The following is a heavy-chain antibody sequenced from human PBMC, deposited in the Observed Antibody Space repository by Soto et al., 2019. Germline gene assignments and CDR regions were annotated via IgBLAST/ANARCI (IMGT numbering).Heavy chain of an antibody. CDR1: GFTFSTYA. Sequence: PGGSLRLSCAASGFTFSTYAMSWVRQAPGKGLEWVSTISDSGDSTYYADSVKGRFTISRDNSKNTLYLHMNRLRAEDTAPFYCAKSSSNWYASYFDSWGQGTLVTSPQ. J-gene: IGHJ4*02. D-gene: IGHD6-13*01. CDR3: AKSSSNWYASYFDS. V-gene: IGHV3-23*01. CDR2: ISDSGDST.